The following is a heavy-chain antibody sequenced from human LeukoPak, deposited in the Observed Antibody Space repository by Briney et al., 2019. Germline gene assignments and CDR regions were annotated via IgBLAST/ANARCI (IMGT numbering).Heavy chain of an antibody. CDR3: ARLPSIVGATTVFDY. CDR2: IYPGDSDT. D-gene: IGHD1-26*01. Sequence: GASVKVSCKASGYTFTSNWIGWVRQMPGKGLEWMGIIYPGDSDTRYSPSFQGQVTISADKSISTAYLQWSSLKASDTAMYYCARLPSIVGATTVFDYWGQGTLVTVSS. CDR1: GYTFTSNW. J-gene: IGHJ4*02. V-gene: IGHV5-51*01.